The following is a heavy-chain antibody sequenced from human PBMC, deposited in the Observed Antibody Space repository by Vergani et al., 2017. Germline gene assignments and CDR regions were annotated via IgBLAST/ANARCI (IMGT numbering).Heavy chain of an antibody. CDR3: ARTGEWMRSNNGPPDYVFALDV. CDR2: ISSSSAYI. V-gene: IGHV3-21*01. D-gene: IGHD3-10*01. J-gene: IGHJ6*02. CDR1: GFPFSGYG. Sequence: EVQLVESGGGLVLPGGSLRLSCAASGFPFSGYGMNWVRQAPGKGLEWVASISSSSAYIDYVDSIKGRFTISRDNAKRSVFLQMNSLRAEDTAVYYCARTGEWMRSNNGPPDYVFALDVWGQGTTVIVSS.